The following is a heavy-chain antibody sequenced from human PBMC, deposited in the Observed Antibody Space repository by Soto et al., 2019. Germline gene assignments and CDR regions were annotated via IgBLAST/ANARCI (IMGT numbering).Heavy chain of an antibody. J-gene: IGHJ3*02. V-gene: IGHV4-30-2*01. CDR2: IYHSGST. CDR3: ASNLYYDSSGYYRSDAFDI. Sequence: QLQLQESGSGLVKPSQTLSLTCAVSGGSISSGGYSWSWSRQPPGKGLEWIGYIYHSGSTYYNPSLKSRVTISVDRSKNQFSLKLSSVTAADTAVYYCASNLYYDSSGYYRSDAFDIWGQGTMVTVSS. CDR1: GGSISSGGYS. D-gene: IGHD3-22*01.